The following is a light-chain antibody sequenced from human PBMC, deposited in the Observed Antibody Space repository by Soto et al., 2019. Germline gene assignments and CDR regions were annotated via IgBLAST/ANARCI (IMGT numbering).Light chain of an antibody. J-gene: IGKJ1*01. CDR3: MQALQTRK. CDR1: QGLLHSNRYNY. CDR2: LGS. V-gene: IGKV2-28*01. Sequence: DLGMTHSRLSLPFTPGEAASVSCSSSQGLLHSNRYNYLDWYLQKPGQSPQLLIYLGSYRASGVPDRFSGSGSGKDFTLKISRVEAEDVGVYYCMQALQTRKFGQGTKVDIK.